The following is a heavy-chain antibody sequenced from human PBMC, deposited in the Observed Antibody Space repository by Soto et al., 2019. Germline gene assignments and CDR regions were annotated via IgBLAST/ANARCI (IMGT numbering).Heavy chain of an antibody. D-gene: IGHD3-16*01. Sequence: GASVKVSCKASGYTFTVYYMQWVRQAPGQGLEWMGWINPKSGGTKYPQKFQGRVTMTWDTTISTAYMALTRLRSDDTAVYYWAIDLAKGGGGAGFDYWGQGTLVTVYS. CDR3: AIDLAKGGGGAGFDY. CDR1: GYTFTVYY. V-gene: IGHV1-2*02. J-gene: IGHJ4*02. CDR2: INPKSGGT.